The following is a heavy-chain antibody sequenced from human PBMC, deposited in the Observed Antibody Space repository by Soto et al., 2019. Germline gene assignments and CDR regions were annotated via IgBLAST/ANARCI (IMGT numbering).Heavy chain of an antibody. V-gene: IGHV4-4*07. Sequence: SETLSLTCTVSGDSMTKYYWSWIRQPAGKGLEWIGRIWTSGSTNYNPSLKSRVTMSIDTSNKHFSLSLKTVTAADTAVYYCARTVGAAYYFDFWGQGALVTVAS. CDR3: ARTVGAAYYFDF. CDR1: GDSMTKYY. J-gene: IGHJ4*02. CDR2: IWTSGST. D-gene: IGHD1-26*01.